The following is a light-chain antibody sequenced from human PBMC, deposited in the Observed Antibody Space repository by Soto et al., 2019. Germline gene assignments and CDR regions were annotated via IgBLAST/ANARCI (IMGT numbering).Light chain of an antibody. CDR2: GNI. V-gene: IGLV1-40*01. CDR1: SSNIGAGYD. J-gene: IGLJ1*01. Sequence: QSVLTQPPSVSGAPGQRVTISCTGSSSNIGAGYDVHWYQQRPGTAPKLLIFGNINRPSGVPDRFSGSKSGTSVSLAITGLQAEDEGDYYCQSYDSTLSALYVFGTGTKLTVL. CDR3: QSYDSTLSALYV.